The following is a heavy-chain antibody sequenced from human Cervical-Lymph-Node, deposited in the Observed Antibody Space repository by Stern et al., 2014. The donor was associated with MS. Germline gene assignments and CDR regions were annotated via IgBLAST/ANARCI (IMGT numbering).Heavy chain of an antibody. CDR1: GGPISTFY. CDR3: GRRDYYDSSGYYDDAFDI. CDR2: INYKGST. J-gene: IGHJ3*02. Sequence: QLQLQESGPGLVKPSETLSLTCTVSGGPISTFYWSWIRQPPGKGLEWIGQINYKGSTNYNPYLKSRVTISVDTSKNQFSLKLSSVTAADTAVYYCGRRDYYDSSGYYDDAFDIWGQGTMVTVSS. V-gene: IGHV4-59*01. D-gene: IGHD3-22*01.